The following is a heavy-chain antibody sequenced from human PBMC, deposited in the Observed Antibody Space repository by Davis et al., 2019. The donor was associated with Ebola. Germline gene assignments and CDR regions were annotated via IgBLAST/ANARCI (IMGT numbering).Heavy chain of an antibody. J-gene: IGHJ4*02. V-gene: IGHV1-18*04. CDR2: ISAHNGNK. CDR3: ARAYSGTYYLVY. CDR1: GYSFTSYG. D-gene: IGHD1-26*01. Sequence: AASVKVSCKASGYSFTSYGISWVRQAPGQGLESMGWISAHNGNKKYARKFQGRVTMTTDTSTSTAYMELRSLTSDDTAVYYCARAYSGTYYLVYWGQGTLVTVSS.